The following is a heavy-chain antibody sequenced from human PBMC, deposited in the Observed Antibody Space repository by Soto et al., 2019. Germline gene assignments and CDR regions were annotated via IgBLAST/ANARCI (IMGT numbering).Heavy chain of an antibody. CDR1: GGTFSSYT. Sequence: QVQLVQSGAEVKKPGSSVKVSCKASGGTFSSYTISWVRQAPGQGLEWMGRIIPILGIANYAQKFQGRVTISEDKSTSIAGMGRRSVRSEDTAGYYCAGERGDARGYWGQGTLVTVSS. CDR3: AGERGDARGY. CDR2: IIPILGIA. V-gene: IGHV1-69*08. D-gene: IGHD2-21*01. J-gene: IGHJ4*02.